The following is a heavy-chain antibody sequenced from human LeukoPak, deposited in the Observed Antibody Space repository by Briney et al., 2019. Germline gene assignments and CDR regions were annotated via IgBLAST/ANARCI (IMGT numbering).Heavy chain of an antibody. J-gene: IGHJ4*02. D-gene: IGHD6-19*01. Sequence: GESLKISCKGSGYSITSYWIGWVRQMPGIVLEWMGISYPGDSDSRYSPSLQGQVTISADKSISTTYLQWSSLKASDTAMYYCARQVAYTSGRTFDFWGQGTLVTVSS. V-gene: IGHV5-51*01. CDR3: ARQVAYTSGRTFDF. CDR1: GYSITSYW. CDR2: SYPGDSDS.